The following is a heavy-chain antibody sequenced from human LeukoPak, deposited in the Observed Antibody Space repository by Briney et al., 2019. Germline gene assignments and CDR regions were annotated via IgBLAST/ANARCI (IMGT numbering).Heavy chain of an antibody. V-gene: IGHV3-66*02. CDR1: GFTVSRNV. D-gene: IGHD1-14*01. CDR2: IYSDDRA. Sequence: GGSLRLSCVASGFTVSRNVMSWVRQAPGKGLEWVSLIYSDDRAFYADSVKGRFTISRNNSKNTLSLQMSSLKPEDTAIYYCARDLAGFQEPRYYYYMDVWGKGTTVTVSS. CDR3: ARDLAGFQEPRYYYYMDV. J-gene: IGHJ6*03.